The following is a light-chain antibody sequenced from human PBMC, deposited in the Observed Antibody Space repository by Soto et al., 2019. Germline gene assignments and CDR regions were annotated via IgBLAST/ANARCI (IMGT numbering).Light chain of an antibody. CDR3: QQYGSQGT. V-gene: IGKV3-20*01. CDR2: GAS. Sequence: EIVLTQSPGTLSLSPGESATLSCRASQSVTSGYLAWYQQKPGQSPRLLIYGASNRATGIPDRFSGSGSGTDFTLTISRLEPEDFAVYYCQQYGSQGTFGQGTKVETK. CDR1: QSVTSGY. J-gene: IGKJ1*01.